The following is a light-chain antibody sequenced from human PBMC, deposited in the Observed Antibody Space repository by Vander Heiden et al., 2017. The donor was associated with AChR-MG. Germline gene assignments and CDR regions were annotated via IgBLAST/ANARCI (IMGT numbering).Light chain of an antibody. V-gene: IGKV1-9*01. CDR1: QEINNY. J-gene: IGKJ4*01. CDR2: AAS. Sequence: DIQLTQSPSFLPASVGDRVTITCRDSQEINNYLAWYQQKPGKAPKLLVYAASTLQTEVPSRFSGSGSGTEFTLTISILHPEDFANYHCQELKSSPLTFGARTKVE. CDR3: QELKSSPLT.